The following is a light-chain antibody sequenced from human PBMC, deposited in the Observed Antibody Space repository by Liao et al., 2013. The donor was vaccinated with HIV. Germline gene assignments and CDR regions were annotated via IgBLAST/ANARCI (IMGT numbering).Light chain of an antibody. CDR2: QDT. J-gene: IGLJ2*01. CDR1: DIGSKS. V-gene: IGLV3-21*01. Sequence: SYELSQPPSVSVAPGKTAKITCGGDDIGSKSVHWYQQKPGQSPVLVIYQDTRRPSGIPERFSGSRSGNTATLTISGTQTMDEADYYCQAWDSSIYVVFGGGTKLTVL. CDR3: QAWDSSIYVV.